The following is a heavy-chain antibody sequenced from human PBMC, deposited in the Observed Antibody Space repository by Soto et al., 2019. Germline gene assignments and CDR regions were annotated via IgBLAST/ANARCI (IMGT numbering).Heavy chain of an antibody. Sequence: EVQLVESGGGLVKPGGSLRLSCAASGFTFSSYSMNWVRQAPGKGLEWVSSISSRSSYIYYADSVKGRLTISRDNAKNSLYLQMNNLRAEDTAVYYWARDINLSREIVGATVSWGQGTLVTVSS. CDR1: GFTFSSYS. D-gene: IGHD1-26*01. CDR2: ISSRSSYI. J-gene: IGHJ4*02. V-gene: IGHV3-21*01. CDR3: ARDINLSREIVGATVS.